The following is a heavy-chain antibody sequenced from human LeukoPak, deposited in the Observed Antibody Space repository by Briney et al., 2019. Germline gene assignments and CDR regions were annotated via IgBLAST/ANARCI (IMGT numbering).Heavy chain of an antibody. CDR3: AREEGGETYYDFWSGYSGHPLGLYYFDY. Sequence: SETLSLTCAVYGGSFSGYYWSWIRQPPGKGLEWIGSIYYSGSTYYKPSLKSRVTISVDTSKNQFSLKLSSVIAADTAVYYCAREEGGETYYDFWSGYSGHPLGLYYFDYWGQGTLVTVAS. CDR1: GGSFSGYY. CDR2: IYYSGST. D-gene: IGHD3-3*01. J-gene: IGHJ4*02. V-gene: IGHV4-34*01.